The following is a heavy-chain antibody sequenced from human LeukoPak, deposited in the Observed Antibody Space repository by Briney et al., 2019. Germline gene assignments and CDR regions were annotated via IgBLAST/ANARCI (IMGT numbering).Heavy chain of an antibody. V-gene: IGHV4-34*01. CDR1: GGSFSGYY. D-gene: IGHD3-3*01. Sequence: PSETLSLTCAVYGGSFSGYYWSWIRQPPGKGLEWIGEINHSGSTNYNPSLKSRVTISVDTSKNQFSLKLSSVTAADTAVYYCARDPDDIWSGYSYFDYWGQGTLVTVSS. J-gene: IGHJ4*02. CDR2: INHSGST. CDR3: ARDPDDIWSGYSYFDY.